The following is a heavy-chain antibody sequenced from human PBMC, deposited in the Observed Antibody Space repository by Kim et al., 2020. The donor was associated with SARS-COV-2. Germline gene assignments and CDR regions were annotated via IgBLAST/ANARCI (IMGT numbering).Heavy chain of an antibody. V-gene: IGHV1-2*02. J-gene: IGHJ4*02. CDR1: GYTFTGYY. CDR2: ISPNSADT. Sequence: ASVKVSCKASGYTFTGYYLHWVRQAPGQGLEWMGWISPNSADTKCAQKFQGRVTMTRDTSISTAYMELSRLRSDDTAVYYCAREGGYTGYDDFDYWGQGTLVTVSS. D-gene: IGHD5-12*01. CDR3: AREGGYTGYDDFDY.